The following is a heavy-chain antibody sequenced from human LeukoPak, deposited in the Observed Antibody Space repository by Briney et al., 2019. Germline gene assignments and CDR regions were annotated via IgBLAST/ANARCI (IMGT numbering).Heavy chain of an antibody. J-gene: IGHJ4*02. CDR2: INHSGST. V-gene: IGHV4-34*01. CDR1: GGSFSGYY. CDR3: TRGLVGRGDY. Sequence: SETLSLTCAVYGGSFSGYYWTWIRQPPGKGLEWIGEINHSGSTNYNPSLKSRLTISLDTSKNQFSLNLSSVTAADTAVYYCTRGLVGRGDYWGQGTLVTVSS. D-gene: IGHD1-26*01.